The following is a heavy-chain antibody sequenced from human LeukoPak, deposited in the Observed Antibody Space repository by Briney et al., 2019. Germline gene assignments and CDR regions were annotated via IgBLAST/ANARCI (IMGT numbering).Heavy chain of an antibody. Sequence: GGSLRLSCAASGFTFSSYVMSWVRQAPGKGLEWVSSISNSGGSTYYADSVKGRFTISRDNSKNTLYLQMNSLRAEDTAVYYCAKVNSGYYFDYWGQGTLVTVSS. CDR1: GFTFSSYV. V-gene: IGHV3-23*01. J-gene: IGHJ4*02. CDR2: ISNSGGST. D-gene: IGHD3-22*01. CDR3: AKVNSGYYFDY.